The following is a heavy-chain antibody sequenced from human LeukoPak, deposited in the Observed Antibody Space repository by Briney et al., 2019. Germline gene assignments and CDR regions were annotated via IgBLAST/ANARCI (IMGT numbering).Heavy chain of an antibody. Sequence: SETLSLTCTVSGGSISSGGYYWSWIRQHPGRGLEWIGYIYYSGSTYYNPSLKSRVTISVDTSKNQFSLKLSSVTAADTAVYYCASVRRANYYDSSGYSDYWGQGTLVTVSS. V-gene: IGHV4-31*03. J-gene: IGHJ4*02. D-gene: IGHD3-22*01. CDR3: ASVRRANYYDSSGYSDY. CDR1: GGSISSGGYY. CDR2: IYYSGST.